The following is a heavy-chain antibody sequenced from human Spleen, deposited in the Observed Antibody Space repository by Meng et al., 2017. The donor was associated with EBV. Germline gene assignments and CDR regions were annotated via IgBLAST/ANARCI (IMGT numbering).Heavy chain of an antibody. J-gene: IGHJ4*02. D-gene: IGHD5-12*01. CDR3: ARGYNGFFDH. CDR1: GGYISSSGYH. CDR2: VYYSGTT. V-gene: IGHV4-39*07. Sequence: QLHPQDSGPGLVKPSATLSLTCSVSGGYISSSGYHWAWIRQPPGKGLEWIGNVYYSGTTYYKSSLQSRVTMSVDTSKNQFSLRVTSVIAADTAVYYCARGYNGFFDHWGQGTLVTVSS.